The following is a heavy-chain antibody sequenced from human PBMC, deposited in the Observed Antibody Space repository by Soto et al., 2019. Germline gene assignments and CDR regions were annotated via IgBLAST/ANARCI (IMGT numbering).Heavy chain of an antibody. Sequence: QVQLVQSGAEVKKPRSSVKVSCKASGCTFSSYAISWVRQSPGQGRAWMGGIIPIFGTANYAQKFQGRVTINADESTSTAYMELSSLRSEDTAVYYCASNFRRPLWSYFDYWGQGTLVTVSS. D-gene: IGHD3-10*01. CDR2: IIPIFGTA. CDR1: GCTFSSYA. J-gene: IGHJ4*02. CDR3: ASNFRRPLWSYFDY. V-gene: IGHV1-69*01.